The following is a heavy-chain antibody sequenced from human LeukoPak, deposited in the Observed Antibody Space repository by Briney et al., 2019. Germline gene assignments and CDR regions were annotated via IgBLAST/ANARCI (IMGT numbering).Heavy chain of an antibody. Sequence: ASVKGSCKASGYTFTGYYIHWVRQAPVQGLECMGWITPNSGGTHYAQKFQGRVTMTRDTSISTVYMELSRLRSDDTAVYYCARDRTDYYDSNAYYPNWFDPWGQGTLATVSS. J-gene: IGHJ5*02. CDR1: GYTFTGYY. CDR3: ARDRTDYYDSNAYYPNWFDP. V-gene: IGHV1-2*02. CDR2: ITPNSGGT. D-gene: IGHD3-22*01.